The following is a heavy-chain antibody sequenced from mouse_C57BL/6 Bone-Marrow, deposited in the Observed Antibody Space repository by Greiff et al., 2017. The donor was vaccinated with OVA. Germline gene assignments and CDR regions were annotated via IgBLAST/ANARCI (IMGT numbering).Heavy chain of an antibody. V-gene: IGHV1-69*01. CDR2: IDPSDSYT. Sequence: VKLQQPGAELVMPGASVKLSCKASGYTFTSYWMHWVKQRPGQGLEWIGEIDPSDSYTNYNQKFKGKSTLTVDKSSSTAYMQLSSLTSEDSAVYYCARLGLPFDYWGQGTTLTVSS. CDR3: ARLGLPFDY. CDR1: GYTFTSYW. J-gene: IGHJ2*01.